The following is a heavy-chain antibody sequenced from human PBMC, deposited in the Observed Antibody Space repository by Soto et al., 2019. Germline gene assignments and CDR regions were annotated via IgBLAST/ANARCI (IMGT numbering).Heavy chain of an antibody. CDR3: GRGGYRYGYEY. CDR1: GYTFTNDD. D-gene: IGHD5-18*01. Sequence: EASVKVSCKASGYTFTNDDISWVRQAPGQGPEWVGWVSTSNGRTNYAQKVQGRVTLTTDTSTTTAYMELRSLRSDDTAVYYCGRGGYRYGYEYWGQGTLVTVSS. J-gene: IGHJ4*02. CDR2: VSTSNGRT. V-gene: IGHV1-18*04.